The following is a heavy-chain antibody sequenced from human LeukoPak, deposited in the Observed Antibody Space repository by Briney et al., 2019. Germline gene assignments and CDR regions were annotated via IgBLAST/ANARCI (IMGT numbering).Heavy chain of an antibody. CDR2: INPNSGGT. V-gene: IGHV1-2*02. D-gene: IGHD3-22*01. CDR1: GYTFTGYY. J-gene: IGHJ4*02. CDR3: ARSRITMIVVVTDFDY. Sequence: GASVKVSCKASGYTFTGYYMHWVRQAPGQGLEWMGWINPNSGGTNYAQKLQGRVTMTTDTSTSTAYMELRSLRSDDTAVYYCARSRITMIVVVTDFDYWGQGTLVAVSS.